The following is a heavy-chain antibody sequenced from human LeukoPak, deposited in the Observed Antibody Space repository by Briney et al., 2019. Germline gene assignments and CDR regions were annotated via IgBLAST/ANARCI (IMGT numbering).Heavy chain of an antibody. V-gene: IGHV3-21*01. D-gene: IGHD6-6*01. CDR1: VFTFSSYS. CDR3: ARIGSSSYDY. Sequence: PGGSLRLSCAASVFTFSSYSMNRVRQAPGKGLEWVSSISSSSSYIYYADSVKGRFTISRDNAKNSLYLQMNILRAEDTAVYYCARIGSSSYDYWGQGTLVTVSS. CDR2: ISSSSSYI. J-gene: IGHJ4*02.